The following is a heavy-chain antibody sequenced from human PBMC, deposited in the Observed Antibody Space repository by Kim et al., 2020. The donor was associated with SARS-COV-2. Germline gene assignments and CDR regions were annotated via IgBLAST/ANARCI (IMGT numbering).Heavy chain of an antibody. Sequence: SETLSLTCTVSGGSISSGGYYWSWIRQHPGKGLEWIGYIYYSGSTYYNPSLKSRVTISVDTSKNQFSLKLSSVTAADTAVYYCARAPGQWLAGGDYWFDPWGQGILVTVSS. CDR3: ARAPGQWLAGGDYWFDP. J-gene: IGHJ5*02. V-gene: IGHV4-31*03. D-gene: IGHD6-19*01. CDR2: IYYSGST. CDR1: GGSISSGGYY.